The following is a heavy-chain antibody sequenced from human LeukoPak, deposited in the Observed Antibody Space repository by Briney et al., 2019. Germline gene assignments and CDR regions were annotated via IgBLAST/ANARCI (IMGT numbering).Heavy chain of an antibody. V-gene: IGHV3-21*01. D-gene: IGHD6-6*01. CDR3: ASGIAARPDWFDP. Sequence: GGSLRLSCAASGFTFSSHSMNWVRQAPGKGLEWVSFISSSSSYIYYADSVKGRFTISRDNAKNSLYLQMNSLRAEDTAAYYCASGIAARPDWFDPWGQGTRVTVSS. J-gene: IGHJ5*02. CDR1: GFTFSSHS. CDR2: ISSSSSYI.